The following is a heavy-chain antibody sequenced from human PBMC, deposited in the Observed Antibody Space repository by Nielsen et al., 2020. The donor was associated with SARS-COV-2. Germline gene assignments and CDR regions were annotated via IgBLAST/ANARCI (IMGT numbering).Heavy chain of an antibody. D-gene: IGHD3-3*01. CDR1: GGSISSSNW. CDR2: IYHSGST. Sequence: SETLSLTCAVSGGSISSSNWWSWVRQPPGKGLEWIGEIYHSGSTNYNPSLKSRVTISVDTSKNQFSLKLSSVTAADTAVYYCARGPFWSPRWFDPWGQGTLVTVSS. CDR3: ARGPFWSPRWFDP. V-gene: IGHV4-4*02. J-gene: IGHJ5*02.